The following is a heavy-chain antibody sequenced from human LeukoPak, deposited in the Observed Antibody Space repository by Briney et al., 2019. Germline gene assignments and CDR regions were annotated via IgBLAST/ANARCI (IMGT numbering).Heavy chain of an antibody. Sequence: PGGSLRLSCAASGFTFSSYAMHWVRQAPGKGLEWVAVISYDGSNKYYADSVKGRLTISRDNSKNTLYLQMNSLRAEDTAVYYCARGAAAVVAEYFQHWGQGTLVTVSS. D-gene: IGHD6-13*01. CDR1: GFTFSSYA. V-gene: IGHV3-30*01. CDR2: ISYDGSNK. CDR3: ARGAAAVVAEYFQH. J-gene: IGHJ1*01.